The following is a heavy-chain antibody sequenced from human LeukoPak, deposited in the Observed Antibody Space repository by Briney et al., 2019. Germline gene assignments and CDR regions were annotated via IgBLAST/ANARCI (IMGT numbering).Heavy chain of an antibody. Sequence: SETLSLTCNVSGGSISSYYWSWIRQPPGKGQEWIGDINYSGSTNYNPSLKSRVTISVDTSKSQFSLKLSSVTAADTAVYYCARGDILTGYSFDYWGQGTLVTVSS. CDR1: GGSISSYY. D-gene: IGHD3-9*01. CDR2: INYSGST. V-gene: IGHV4-59*01. J-gene: IGHJ4*02. CDR3: ARGDILTGYSFDY.